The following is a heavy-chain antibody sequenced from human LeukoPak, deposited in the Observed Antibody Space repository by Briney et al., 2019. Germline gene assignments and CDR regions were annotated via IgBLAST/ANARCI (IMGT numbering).Heavy chain of an antibody. CDR1: GFTFSNYW. J-gene: IGHJ4*02. Sequence: GGSLRLSCVASGFTFSNYWMHWVRQAPGKGLVWVSRISSDGTRTDYADSVKGRFTVSRDNAKNTLYLQMNSLGVEDTAVFYCISDPGPDWDQGTPVTVSS. V-gene: IGHV3-74*01. CDR3: ISDPGPD. CDR2: ISSDGTRT.